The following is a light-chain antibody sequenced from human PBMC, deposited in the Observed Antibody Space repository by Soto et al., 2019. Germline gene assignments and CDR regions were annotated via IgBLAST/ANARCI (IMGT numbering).Light chain of an antibody. CDR2: ETS. Sequence: QSVLTQPASVSGSPGQSITISCTGTSSDVGTYTLVSWYQQHPDKAPKLMIYETSKRPSGASNRFSGSKSGNTASLTISGLQAEDEADYYCCSFAGSSTYVFGTGTKVTVL. CDR3: CSFAGSSTYV. J-gene: IGLJ1*01. CDR1: SSDVGTYTL. V-gene: IGLV2-23*01.